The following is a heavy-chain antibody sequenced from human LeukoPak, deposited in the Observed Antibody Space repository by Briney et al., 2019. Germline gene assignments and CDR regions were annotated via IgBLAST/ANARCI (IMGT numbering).Heavy chain of an antibody. CDR1: GFTFSIYS. CDR2: ISSSSTYI. CDR3: ARAPMNYDILTVYHDTLN. Sequence: GGSLRLSCAASGFTFSIYSMNWVRQAPGKGLEWVSSISSSSTYISYADSVKGRFTISRDNAKNSLYLQMNRLRVEDTAVYYCARAPMNYDILTVYHDTLNWGQGTMVTVSS. D-gene: IGHD3-9*01. J-gene: IGHJ3*01. V-gene: IGHV3-21*01.